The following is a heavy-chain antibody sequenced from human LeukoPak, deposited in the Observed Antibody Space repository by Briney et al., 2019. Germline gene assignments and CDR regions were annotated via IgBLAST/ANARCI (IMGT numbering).Heavy chain of an antibody. D-gene: IGHD5-18*01. J-gene: IGHJ6*03. CDR2: ISASGGST. CDR1: GFTFTNYA. CDR3: AKVGYLVYYYYYMDV. V-gene: IGHV3-23*01. Sequence: GGSLRLSCAASGFTFTNYAMSWVRQAPGKGQEWVSGISASGGSTYYADSVNGRFTISRDNTKNTLYLQMNSLRGEDTAVYYCAKVGYLVYYYYYMDVWGKGTTVTVSS.